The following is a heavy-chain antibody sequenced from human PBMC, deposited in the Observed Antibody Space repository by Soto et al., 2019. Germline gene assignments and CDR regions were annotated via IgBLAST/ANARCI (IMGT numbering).Heavy chain of an antibody. CDR2: ISGSGDST. D-gene: IGHD6-13*01. Sequence: EVQLLESGGGLVQPGGSLRLSCAASGVTFSSYAMNWVRQAPGKGLEWGSVISGSGDSTYYADSAKGRFTISRDNSKNTLYLQMNSLRAEDTAVYYCAKRTIGSSYDYWGQGTLVTVSS. CDR3: AKRTIGSSYDY. J-gene: IGHJ4*02. V-gene: IGHV3-23*01. CDR1: GVTFSSYA.